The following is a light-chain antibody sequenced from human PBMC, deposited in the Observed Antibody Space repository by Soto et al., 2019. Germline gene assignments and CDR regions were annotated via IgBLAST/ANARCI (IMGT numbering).Light chain of an antibody. CDR3: QTYNSAPA. V-gene: IGKV1-27*01. Sequence: DIQMTQSPSSLSASVGDRVTITCRASQGISNYLAWYQQEPGKVPKLLIYAASTLQSGVPSRFSGSGSGTDFTLTISSLQPEDGATYYCQTYNSAPAFGPGTTVDIK. CDR1: QGISNY. CDR2: AAS. J-gene: IGKJ3*01.